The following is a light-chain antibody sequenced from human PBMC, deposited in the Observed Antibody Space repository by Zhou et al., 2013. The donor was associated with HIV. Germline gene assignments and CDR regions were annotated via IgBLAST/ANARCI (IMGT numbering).Light chain of an antibody. V-gene: IGKV1-8*01. CDR2: AAS. CDR3: QHTFTTPIT. CDR1: QGISSY. J-gene: IGKJ4*01. Sequence: AIRITQSPSSLSASTGDRVTITCRASQGISSYLAWYQQKPGKAPKLLIYAASTLQSGVPSRFSGSGSGTDFTLTISCLQSEDFATYYCQHTFTTPITFGGGTRVQIK.